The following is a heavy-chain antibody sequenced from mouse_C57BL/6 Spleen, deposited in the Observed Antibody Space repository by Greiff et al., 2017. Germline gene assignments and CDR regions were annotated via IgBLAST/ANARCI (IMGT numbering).Heavy chain of an antibody. CDR2: IYPGDGDT. CDR1: GYAFSSSW. J-gene: IGHJ4*01. D-gene: IGHD2-3*01. V-gene: IGHV1-82*01. CDR3: AREAYDHYAMDY. Sequence: QVQLKESGPELVKPGASVKISCKASGYAFSSSWMNWVKQRPGKGLEWIGRIYPGDGDTNYNGKFKGKATLTADKSSSTAYMQLSSLTSEDSAVYFCAREAYDHYAMDYWGQGTSVTVSS.